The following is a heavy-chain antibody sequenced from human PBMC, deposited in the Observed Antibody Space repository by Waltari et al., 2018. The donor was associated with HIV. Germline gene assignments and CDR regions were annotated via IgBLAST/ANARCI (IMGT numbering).Heavy chain of an antibody. CDR1: GGSVFSSVSY. J-gene: IGHJ5*01. V-gene: IGHV4-39*01. CDR3: ARLDCSGGTCSPFDP. D-gene: IGHD2-15*01. CDR2: LYYTGNT. Sequence: QLQLQESGPGLVKPSETLYLTCTVSGGSVFSSVSYWGWIRPPPGRGLEWIGTLYYTGNTYYSPALQCRVAISVGVSKNQFSLRLGSVSASDTAVDYWARLDCSGGTCSPFDPWGQGTLVTVSS.